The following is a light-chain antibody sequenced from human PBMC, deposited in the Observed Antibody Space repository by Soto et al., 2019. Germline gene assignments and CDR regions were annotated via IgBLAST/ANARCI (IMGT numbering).Light chain of an antibody. Sequence: EIVLTQSPGTLSLSPGERATLSCRASQSVSSNYLAWHQQKPGQAPRLLIYGASSRAAGIPDRFGGSGSGTDFTLTISRLEPEDFAVYYCQQYGSSPFTFGPGTKVDIK. CDR2: GAS. CDR1: QSVSSNY. CDR3: QQYGSSPFT. V-gene: IGKV3-20*01. J-gene: IGKJ3*01.